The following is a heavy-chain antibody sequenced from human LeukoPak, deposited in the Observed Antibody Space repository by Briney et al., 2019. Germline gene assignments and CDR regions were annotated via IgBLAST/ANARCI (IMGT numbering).Heavy chain of an antibody. CDR3: ARESRGVVVVPAAWFDP. D-gene: IGHD2-2*01. CDR1: GGTFSSYA. V-gene: IGHV1-69*13. J-gene: IGHJ5*02. Sequence: GASVKVSCKASGGTFSSYAISWVRQAPGQGLEWMGGIIPIFGTANYAQKFQGRVTISADESTSTAYMELSSLRSEDTAVYYCARESRGVVVVPAAWFDPWGQGTLVTVSS. CDR2: IIPIFGTA.